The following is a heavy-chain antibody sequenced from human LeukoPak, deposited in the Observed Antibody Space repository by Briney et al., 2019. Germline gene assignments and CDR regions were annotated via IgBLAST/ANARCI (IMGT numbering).Heavy chain of an antibody. CDR1: GGSISSSSYY. CDR2: IYYSGST. J-gene: IGHJ4*02. Sequence: SETLSLTCTVSGGSISSSSYYWGWIRQPPGKGLEWIGSIYYSGSTYYNPSLKSRVTISVDTSKNQFSLKLSSVTAADTAVYYCARVFAHALDYWGQGTLVTVSS. CDR3: ARVFAHALDY. V-gene: IGHV4-39*07. D-gene: IGHD3-3*01.